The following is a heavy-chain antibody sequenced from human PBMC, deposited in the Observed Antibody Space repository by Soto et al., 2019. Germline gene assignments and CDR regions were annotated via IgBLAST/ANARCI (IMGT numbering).Heavy chain of an antibody. V-gene: IGHV1-69*01. D-gene: IGHD3-3*01. CDR1: GGTFSSYA. J-gene: IGHJ5*02. Sequence: QVQLVQSGAEVKKPGSSVKVSCKASGGTFSSYAISWVRQAPGQGLEWMGGIIPIFGTANYAQKFQGRVTITADESTSTAYMELSSLRSEDTAVYYCAREGTADAIFAKPNWFDPWGQGTLVTVSS. CDR3: AREGTADAIFAKPNWFDP. CDR2: IIPIFGTA.